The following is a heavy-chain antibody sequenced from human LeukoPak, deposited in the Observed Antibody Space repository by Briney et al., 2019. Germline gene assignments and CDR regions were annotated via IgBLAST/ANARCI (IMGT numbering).Heavy chain of an antibody. J-gene: IGHJ5*02. CDR3: ARDYSGEWEQLTGWWFDP. Sequence: GASVKVSCKASGYTFTSYGISWVRQAPGQGLEWMAIINPSGDVRSYAQKFQGRVTVTRDMSTRTVYMELSDLRPEDTAVYYCARDYSGEWEQLTGWWFDPWGQGTLVSVSS. V-gene: IGHV1-46*01. CDR1: GYTFTSYG. CDR2: INPSGDVR. D-gene: IGHD1-26*01.